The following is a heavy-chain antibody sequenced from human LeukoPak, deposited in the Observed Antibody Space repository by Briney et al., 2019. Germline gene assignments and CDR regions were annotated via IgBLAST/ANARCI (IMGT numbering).Heavy chain of an antibody. Sequence: PSETLSLTCAVYGGSFSGYYWSWIRQPPGKGLEWIGEINHSGSTNYNPSLKSRVTISVDTSKNQFSLKLSSVTAADTAVYYCARDQRWLQLVNWFDPWGQGTLVTVSS. CDR2: INHSGST. CDR3: ARDQRWLQLVNWFDP. J-gene: IGHJ5*02. V-gene: IGHV4-34*01. D-gene: IGHD5-24*01. CDR1: GGSFSGYY.